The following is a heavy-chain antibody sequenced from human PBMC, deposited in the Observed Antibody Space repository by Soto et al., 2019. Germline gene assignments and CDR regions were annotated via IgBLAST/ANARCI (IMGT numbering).Heavy chain of an antibody. CDR3: ARLTIVGATSGWFDP. Sequence: SVKVSCKASGGTFSSYAISWVRQAPGQGLEWMGGIIPIFGTANYAQKFQGRVTITADESTSTAYMELSSLRSEDTAVYYCARLTIVGATSGWFDPWGQGTLVTVSS. V-gene: IGHV1-69*13. CDR1: GGTFSSYA. D-gene: IGHD1-26*01. CDR2: IIPIFGTA. J-gene: IGHJ5*02.